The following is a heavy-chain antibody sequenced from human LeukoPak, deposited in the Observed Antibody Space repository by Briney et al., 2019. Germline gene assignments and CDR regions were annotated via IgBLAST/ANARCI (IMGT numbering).Heavy chain of an antibody. CDR2: ISYDGRDK. J-gene: IGHJ4*02. D-gene: IGHD3-16*02. V-gene: IGHV3-30*18. CDR1: GFTFSSYG. CDR3: AKDYDYVWGSFRHIDY. Sequence: GGSLRLSCAASGFTFSSYGMHWVRQAPGKGLEWVAFISYDGRDKYYAASVKGRFTISRDNPKDTLYLRMNSLRAADTAVYYCAKDYDYVWGSFRHIDYWGQGTLVTVSS.